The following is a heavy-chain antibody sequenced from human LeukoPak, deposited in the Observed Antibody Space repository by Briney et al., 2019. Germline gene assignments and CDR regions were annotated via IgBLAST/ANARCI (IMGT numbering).Heavy chain of an antibody. D-gene: IGHD7-27*01. Sequence: GASVKVSCKASGGTFSSYSISWVRQAPGQGLEWMGGIIPIFDTADYAQKFQGRVTMTRSTSMGTAYMELSSLRSEDTAVYYCARGPPNWGYDYWGQGTLVTVSS. CDR2: IIPIFDTA. CDR3: ARGPPNWGYDY. J-gene: IGHJ4*02. V-gene: IGHV1-69*05. CDR1: GGTFSSYS.